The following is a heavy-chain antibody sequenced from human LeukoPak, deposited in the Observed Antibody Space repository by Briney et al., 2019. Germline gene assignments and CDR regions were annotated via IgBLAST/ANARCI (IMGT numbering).Heavy chain of an antibody. CDR3: ARESSIAAGVGDY. CDR1: GFTFSSYW. J-gene: IGHJ4*02. CDR2: IKQDGSEK. D-gene: IGHD6-13*01. V-gene: IGHV3-7*01. Sequence: GGSLRLSCAACGFTFSSYWMSWVRQAPGKGLEWVANIKQDGSEKYYVDSVKGRFTISRDNAKNSLYLQMNSLRAEDTAVYYCARESSIAAGVGDYWGQGTLVTVSS.